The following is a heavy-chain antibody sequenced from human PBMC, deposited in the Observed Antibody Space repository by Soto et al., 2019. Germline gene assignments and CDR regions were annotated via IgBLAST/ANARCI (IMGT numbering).Heavy chain of an antibody. D-gene: IGHD3-9*01. CDR1: GFTFSSYA. CDR2: ISGSGGST. Sequence: GGSLRLSCAASGFTFSSYAMSWVRQAPGKGLEWVSAISGSGGSTYYADSVKGRFTISRDNSKNTLYLQMNSLRAEDTAVYYCANNVLRYFDWLSDFDYWGQGTLVTVSS. J-gene: IGHJ4*02. V-gene: IGHV3-23*01. CDR3: ANNVLRYFDWLSDFDY.